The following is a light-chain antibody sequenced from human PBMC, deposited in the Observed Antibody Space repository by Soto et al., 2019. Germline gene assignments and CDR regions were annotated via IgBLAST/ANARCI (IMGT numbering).Light chain of an antibody. CDR1: QSVSSN. CDR2: GAS. CDR3: QHYNNWPT. J-gene: IGKJ5*01. Sequence: KVMTQSPATLSMSPGERATLSCRASQSVSSNLAWYQQKPGQAPRLLIYGASSRATGIPARFSGSGSGTEFTLTISSLQSEDFAVYYCQHYNNWPTFGQGTRLEIK. V-gene: IGKV3-15*01.